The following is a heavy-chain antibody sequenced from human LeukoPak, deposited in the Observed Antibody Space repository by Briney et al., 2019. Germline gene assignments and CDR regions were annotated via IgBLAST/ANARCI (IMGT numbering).Heavy chain of an antibody. CDR3: ARHREISTRDFEY. Sequence: GGSLRLSCAASGFTVSSNDMSWVRQAPGKGLEWVSTIYRGGDPFYADSVKGRFTISRDNSKNTLFLQMNSLRAEDTAVYYCARHREISTRDFEYWGQGTLVTVSS. CDR1: GFTVSSND. CDR2: IYRGGDP. D-gene: IGHD1-14*01. V-gene: IGHV3-53*01. J-gene: IGHJ4*02.